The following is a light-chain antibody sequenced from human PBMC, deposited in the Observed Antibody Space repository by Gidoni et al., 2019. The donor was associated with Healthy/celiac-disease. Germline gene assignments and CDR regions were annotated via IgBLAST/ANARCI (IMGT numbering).Light chain of an antibody. V-gene: IGKV1-13*02. CDR1: QGISSA. Sequence: AIQLTQSPSSLSASVGDRVTITCRASQGISSALAWYQQKPGKAPKLLIYDASSLESGVPSRFSGSGSGTDFTLTISSLQPEDFATYYCQQFNSYPLFXXXTKLEIK. J-gene: IGKJ2*01. CDR3: QQFNSYPL. CDR2: DAS.